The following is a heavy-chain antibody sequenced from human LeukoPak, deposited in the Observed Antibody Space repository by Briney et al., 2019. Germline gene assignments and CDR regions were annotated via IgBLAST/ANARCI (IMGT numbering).Heavy chain of an antibody. Sequence: GASVKVSCKASGGTFSSYAISWVRQAPGQGLEWMGGIIPIFGTANYAQKFQGRVTITTDESTSTAYMELSSLRSEDTAVYYRARVGGWDCSSTSCHGFDPWGRGTLVTVSS. CDR3: ARVGGWDCSSTSCHGFDP. J-gene: IGHJ5*02. V-gene: IGHV1-69*05. CDR2: IIPIFGTA. CDR1: GGTFSSYA. D-gene: IGHD2-2*01.